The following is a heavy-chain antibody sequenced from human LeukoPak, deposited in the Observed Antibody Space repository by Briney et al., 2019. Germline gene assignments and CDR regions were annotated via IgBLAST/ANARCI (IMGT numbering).Heavy chain of an antibody. CDR2: ITGDSNTI. CDR1: GFAFSPYA. CDR3: ARDRMGGSFDY. D-gene: IGHD2-15*01. J-gene: IGHJ4*02. V-gene: IGHV3-48*01. Sequence: GGSLRLSCAASGFAFSPYAMNWVRQAPGKGLEGVSFITGDSNTIYYADSMKGRFTVSRDNAENSLYLQMNGLSAEDTAVYYCARDRMGGSFDYWGQGTLVTVSS.